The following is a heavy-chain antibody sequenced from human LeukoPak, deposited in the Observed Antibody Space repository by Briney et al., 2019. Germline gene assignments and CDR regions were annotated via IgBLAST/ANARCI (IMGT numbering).Heavy chain of an antibody. D-gene: IGHD5-24*01. CDR2: ITISGGTT. CDR3: AKTRDGYYLD. J-gene: IGHJ4*02. Sequence: GGSLRLSCVASGFTFNTYAMNWVRQAPGKGLEWVSGITISGGTTYYADSVKGRFTISRDNSRNTLYLQMYSLRADDTAMYYCAKTRDGYYLDWGQGTLVTVSS. CDR1: GFTFNTYA. V-gene: IGHV3-23*01.